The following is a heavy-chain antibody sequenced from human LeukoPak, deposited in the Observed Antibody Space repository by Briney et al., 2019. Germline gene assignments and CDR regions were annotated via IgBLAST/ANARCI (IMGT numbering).Heavy chain of an antibody. J-gene: IGHJ4*02. CDR3: ARHVGIGF. CDR2: IREDGTEK. Sequence: GGSLRLSYTASGFTFSGAWMTWVRQAPGKGLEWVANIREDGTEKNYVDSVKGRFTISRDNAKNSLFLQMSNLRDDDTAIYYCARHVGIGFWGQGTLVTVSS. V-gene: IGHV3-7*01. CDR1: GFTFSGAW. D-gene: IGHD7-27*01.